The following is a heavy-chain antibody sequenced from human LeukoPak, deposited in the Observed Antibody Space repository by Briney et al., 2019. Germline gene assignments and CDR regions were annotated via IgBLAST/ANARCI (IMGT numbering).Heavy chain of an antibody. CDR3: AHTPARDGYNWNYFDY. CDR2: ISGSGDST. V-gene: IGHV3-23*01. J-gene: IGHJ4*02. D-gene: IGHD5-24*01. Sequence: GGSLRLSCAASGFTFSNYATGWVRQAPGEGLEWVSSISGSGDSTYYADSVKGRFTISRDNSKNTPYLQMNSLRAEDTATYYCAHTPARDGYNWNYFDYWGQGTLVTVSS. CDR1: GFTFSNYA.